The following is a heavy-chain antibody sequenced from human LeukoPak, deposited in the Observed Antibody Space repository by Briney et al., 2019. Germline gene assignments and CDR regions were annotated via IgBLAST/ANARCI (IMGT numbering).Heavy chain of an antibody. D-gene: IGHD6-19*01. J-gene: IGHJ4*02. CDR2: IKQDGSEK. Sequence: GGSLRPSCAASGFTFSSYWMSWVRQAPGKGLEWVANIKQDGSEKYYVDSVKGRFTISRDNAKNSLYLQMNSLRAEHTAVYYCARDSSGWYYFDYWGQGTLVTVSS. V-gene: IGHV3-7*01. CDR3: ARDSSGWYYFDY. CDR1: GFTFSSYW.